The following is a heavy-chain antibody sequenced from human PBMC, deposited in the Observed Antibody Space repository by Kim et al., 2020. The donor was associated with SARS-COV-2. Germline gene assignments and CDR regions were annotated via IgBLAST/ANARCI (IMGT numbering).Heavy chain of an antibody. D-gene: IGHD2-15*01. CDR1: GFTFSSYA. CDR3: ANGGHHCSGGSCSGSAFDI. Sequence: GGSLRLSCAASGFTFSSYAMSWVRQAPGKGLEWVSAISGSGGSTYYADSVKGRFTISRDNSKNTLYLQMNSLRAEDTAVYYCANGGHHCSGGSCSGSAFDIWGQGTMVTVSS. V-gene: IGHV3-23*01. CDR2: ISGSGGST. J-gene: IGHJ3*02.